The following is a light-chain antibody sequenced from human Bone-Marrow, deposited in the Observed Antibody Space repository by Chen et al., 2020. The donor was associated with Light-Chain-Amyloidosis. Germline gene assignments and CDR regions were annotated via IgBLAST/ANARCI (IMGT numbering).Light chain of an antibody. CDR3: SSYTITNALV. CDR2: EVT. CDR1: SSDVGGDNH. V-gene: IGLV2-14*01. Sequence: QSALTQPASVSGSPGQSITISCTGTSSDVGGDNHVSWYQHHPDKAPKLMIYEVTNRTSWVPDRFSGSKSDNTASLTISGLQTEDEADYFCSSYTITNALVFGSGTRVTVL. J-gene: IGLJ1*01.